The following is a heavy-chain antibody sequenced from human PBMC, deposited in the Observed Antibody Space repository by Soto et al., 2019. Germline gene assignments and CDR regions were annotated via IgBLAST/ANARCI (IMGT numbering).Heavy chain of an antibody. CDR1: GGSIISSSYY. D-gene: IGHD6-13*01. V-gene: IGHV4-39*01. Sequence: PSETLSLTCTVSGGSIISSSYYWGWIRQPPWNGLEWIGSIYYSGSTYYNPSLKSRVTISVDTSKNQFSLKLSSVTAADTAVYYCLGQAGYWGQGTLVTVSS. J-gene: IGHJ4*02. CDR3: LGQAGY. CDR2: IYYSGST.